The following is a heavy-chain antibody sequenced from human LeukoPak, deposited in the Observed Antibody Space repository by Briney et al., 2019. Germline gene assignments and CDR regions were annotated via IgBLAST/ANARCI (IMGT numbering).Heavy chain of an antibody. CDR2: INHSGST. D-gene: IGHD2/OR15-2a*01. J-gene: IGHJ4*02. V-gene: IGHV4-34*01. Sequence: SETLSLTCAVYGGSFSGYYWSWIRQPPGKGLEWIGEINHSGSTNYNPSLKSRVNISVDTSKNQFSLKLSSVTAADTAVYYCARGLIVTVDYWGQGTLVTVSS. CDR3: ARGLIVTVDY. CDR1: GGSFSGYY.